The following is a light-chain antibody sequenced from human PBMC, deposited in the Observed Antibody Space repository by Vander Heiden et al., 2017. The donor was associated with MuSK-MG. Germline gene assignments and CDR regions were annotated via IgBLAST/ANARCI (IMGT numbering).Light chain of an antibody. CDR1: QTISRN. Sequence: EIVMTQSPATLSLSPGERATLSCRASQTISRNLAWYQQKPGQAPRLLIYGESSRATGGPHRFSGSGYGKEFTLTISSLQSEEFAVYYCHQYKNGHHFMHTFGQGTKLEIK. J-gene: IGKJ2*01. CDR3: HQYKNGHHFMHT. CDR2: GES. V-gene: IGKV3-15*01.